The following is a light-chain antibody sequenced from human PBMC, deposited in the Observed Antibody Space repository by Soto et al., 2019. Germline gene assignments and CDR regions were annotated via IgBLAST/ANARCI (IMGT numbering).Light chain of an antibody. J-gene: IGLJ2*01. CDR1: SSDIGAGYD. CDR2: GNS. Sequence: QSVPTQPPSVSGAPGQRVTISCTGSSSDIGAGYDVHWYQQLPGTAPKLPIYGNSNRPSGVPDRFSGSKSGTSASLAITGLQAEDEADYYCQSYDSSLSGSVVFGGGTKLTVL. V-gene: IGLV1-40*01. CDR3: QSYDSSLSGSVV.